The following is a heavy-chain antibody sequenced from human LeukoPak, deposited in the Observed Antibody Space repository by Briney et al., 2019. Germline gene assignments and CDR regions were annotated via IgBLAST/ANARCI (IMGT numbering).Heavy chain of an antibody. V-gene: IGHV4-59*01. D-gene: IGHD3-9*01. CDR3: ARYLDYYYYGMDV. CDR1: GGSISSYY. CDR2: IYYSGST. J-gene: IGHJ6*02. Sequence: SETLSLTCTVSGGSISSYYWSWIRQPPGKGLEWIGYIYYSGSTNYNPSLKSRVTISVDTSKNQFSPKLSSVTAADTAVYYCARYLDYYYYGMDVWGQGTTVTVSS.